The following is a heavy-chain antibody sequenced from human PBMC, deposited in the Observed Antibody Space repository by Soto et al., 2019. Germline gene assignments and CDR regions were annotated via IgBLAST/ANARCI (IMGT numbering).Heavy chain of an antibody. CDR2: ISYDGNNK. J-gene: IGHJ6*02. CDR1: GFTFSSYA. V-gene: IGHV3-30-3*01. Sequence: QGQLVESGGGVVQPGRSLRLSCAASGFTFSSYAMYWVRQAPGKGLEWVAVISYDGNNKYYADSVKGRFTISRDNSKNTLYLQMNSVRAEDMAVYYCARAGCDGGSCYTLVGLRYGMDVWGQGTTVTVSS. D-gene: IGHD2-15*01. CDR3: ARAGCDGGSCYTLVGLRYGMDV.